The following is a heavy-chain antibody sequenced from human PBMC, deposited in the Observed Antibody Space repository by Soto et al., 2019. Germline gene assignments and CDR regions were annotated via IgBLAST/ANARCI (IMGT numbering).Heavy chain of an antibody. J-gene: IGHJ4*02. D-gene: IGHD5-18*01. V-gene: IGHV4-39*01. Sequence: PSETLSLTCTVSGGSISSSNYYWGWVRQPPGKGLEWIGNIYYSGSTYYNPSLKSRVTISVDTSKNQFSLKLNSLTAADTAVYYCARHGMAYSYDRSFDYWGQGTLVTVSS. CDR2: IYYSGST. CDR1: GGSISSSNYY. CDR3: ARHGMAYSYDRSFDY.